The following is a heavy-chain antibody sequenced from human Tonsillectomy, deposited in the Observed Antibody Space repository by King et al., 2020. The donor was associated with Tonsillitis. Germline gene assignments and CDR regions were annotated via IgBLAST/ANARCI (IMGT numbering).Heavy chain of an antibody. Sequence: VQLVQSGGGLVKPGGSLRLSCAASGFTFSSYSMNWVRQAPGKGLEWVSSISSSSSYIYYADSVKGRFTISRDNAKNSLYLQMNSLRAEDTAVYYCARECSGGSCYIYYYGMDVWGQGTTVTVSS. CDR2: ISSSSSYI. CDR1: GFTFSSYS. D-gene: IGHD2-15*01. CDR3: ARECSGGSCYIYYYGMDV. J-gene: IGHJ6*02. V-gene: IGHV3-21*01.